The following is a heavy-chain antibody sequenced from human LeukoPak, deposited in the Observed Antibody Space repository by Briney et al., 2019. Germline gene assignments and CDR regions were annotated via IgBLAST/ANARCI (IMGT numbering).Heavy chain of an antibody. CDR2: IYYSGST. J-gene: IGHJ4*02. V-gene: IGHV4-59*08. D-gene: IGHD2/OR15-2a*01. CDR1: GGSISSYY. Sequence: SETLSLTCTVSGGSISSYYWSWIRQPPGKGLEWIGYIYYSGSTDYNPSLKSRVTISVETSKNQFSLNLSSVTAADTAVYYCARVTLLPTHIDYWGQGALVTVSS. CDR3: ARVTLLPTHIDY.